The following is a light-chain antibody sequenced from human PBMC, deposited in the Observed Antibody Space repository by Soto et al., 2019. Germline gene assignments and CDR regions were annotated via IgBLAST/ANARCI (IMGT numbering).Light chain of an antibody. CDR1: QSVSGNY. CDR2: GAS. Sequence: EIVLTQSPGTLSLSPGERATLSCRASQSVSGNYLVWYQQKRGQAPRLLIYGASSRATGIPDRFSGSGSGTDFTLTISRLEPEDFAVYYCQQYGGSPRTLGQGTKVEIK. V-gene: IGKV3-20*01. CDR3: QQYGGSPRT. J-gene: IGKJ1*01.